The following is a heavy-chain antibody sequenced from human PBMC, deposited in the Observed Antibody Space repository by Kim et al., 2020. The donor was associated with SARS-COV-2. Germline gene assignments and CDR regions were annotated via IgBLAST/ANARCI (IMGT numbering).Heavy chain of an antibody. J-gene: IGHJ4*02. CDR2: IDKNSRYI. Sequence: GGSLRLSCAASGFSFSTYSMIWVRQSPEKGLEWVASIDKNSRYIYYADSVQGRFTISRDNAKWSLYLQMTGLTVEDTAVYLCARGGWGYYWGQGTLVTVCS. CDR1: GFSFSTYS. V-gene: IGHV3-21*01. CDR3: ARGGWGYY. D-gene: IGHD5-12*01.